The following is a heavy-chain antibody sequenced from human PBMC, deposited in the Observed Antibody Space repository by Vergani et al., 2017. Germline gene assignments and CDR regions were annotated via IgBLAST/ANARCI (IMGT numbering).Heavy chain of an antibody. CDR1: GYSFTSYW. CDR2: IDPSDSYT. Sequence: EVQLVQSGAEVKKPGESLKISCKGSGYSFTSYWIGWVRQMPGKGLEWMGRIDPSDSYTNYSPSFQGHVTISADKSISTAYLQWSSLKASDTAMYYCASHNYDSSGYYYRSGYYYYGMDVWGQGTTVTVSS. D-gene: IGHD3-22*01. V-gene: IGHV5-10-1*01. J-gene: IGHJ6*02. CDR3: ASHNYDSSGYYYRSGYYYYGMDV.